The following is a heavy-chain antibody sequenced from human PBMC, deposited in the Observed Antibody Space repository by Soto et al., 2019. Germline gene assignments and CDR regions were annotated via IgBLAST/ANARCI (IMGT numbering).Heavy chain of an antibody. D-gene: IGHD5-12*01. CDR1: GYTFTSYG. CDR3: ARDVRGHYYYYGMDV. Sequence: QVQLVQSGAEVKKPGASVKVSCKASGYTFTSYGISWVRQAPGQGLEWMGWISAYNGNTNYAQRLQGRVTMTTDTSTSTLYMELRSLRCDDTAVYYCARDVRGHYYYYGMDVWGQGTTVTVSS. V-gene: IGHV1-18*01. CDR2: ISAYNGNT. J-gene: IGHJ6*02.